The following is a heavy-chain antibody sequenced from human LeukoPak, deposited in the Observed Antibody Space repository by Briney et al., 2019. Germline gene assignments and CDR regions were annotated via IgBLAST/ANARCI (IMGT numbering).Heavy chain of an antibody. CDR1: GGSISSGSYY. Sequence: PSETLSLTCTVSGGSISSGSYYWSWIRQPAGKGLEWIGRIYTSGSTNYNPSLKSRVTISVDTSKNQFSLKLSSVTAADTAVYYCAREVLRDSGSPEDIWGQGTMVTVSS. D-gene: IGHD1-26*01. J-gene: IGHJ3*02. CDR3: AREVLRDSGSPEDI. CDR2: IYTSGST. V-gene: IGHV4-61*02.